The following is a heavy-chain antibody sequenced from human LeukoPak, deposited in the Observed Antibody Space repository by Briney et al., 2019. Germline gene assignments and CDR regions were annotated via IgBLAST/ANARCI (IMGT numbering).Heavy chain of an antibody. J-gene: IGHJ4*02. V-gene: IGHV3-23*01. CDR2: ISGGHGGT. D-gene: IGHD1/OR15-1a*01. Sequence: GGSLRLSCAASGFTFSSYAVSWVRQAPGKGLEWVSSISGGHGGTYYADSVKGRFTISRDDSKNTLYLQVNSLRAEDTAVYYCAKGQYASGWNSGNYWGQGTLVTVSS. CDR3: AKGQYASGWNSGNY. CDR1: GFTFSSYA.